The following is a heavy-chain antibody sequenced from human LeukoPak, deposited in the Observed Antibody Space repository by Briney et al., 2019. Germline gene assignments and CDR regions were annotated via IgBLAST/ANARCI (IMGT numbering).Heavy chain of an antibody. CDR3: ARSSKQQTDFEY. V-gene: IGHV3-23*01. D-gene: IGHD6-13*01. CDR2: VSGSGGNT. Sequence: GGSLRLSCAASGFTFSTYAMTWVRQAPGKGLEWVSTVSGSGGNTYCADSVKGRFTISRDNAKNSLYLQINSLRAKDTAVYYCARSSKQQTDFEYWGQGTLVTVSS. J-gene: IGHJ4*02. CDR1: GFTFSTYA.